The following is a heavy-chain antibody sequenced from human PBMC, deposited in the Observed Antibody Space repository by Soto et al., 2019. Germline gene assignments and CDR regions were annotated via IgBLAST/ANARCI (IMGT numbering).Heavy chain of an antibody. Sequence: QLQLQESGPGLVKPSETLSLTCTVSGGSISSSTYYWGWVRQPPGKGLEWIGSIYYGGSTYYNPSLKSRVTISVDASKNQFSLNLSSVTAVDTAVYYCAVTVTAGDYWGQGTLVTVSS. V-gene: IGHV4-39*01. CDR3: AVTVTAGDY. D-gene: IGHD4-17*01. J-gene: IGHJ4*02. CDR1: GGSISSSTYY. CDR2: IYYGGST.